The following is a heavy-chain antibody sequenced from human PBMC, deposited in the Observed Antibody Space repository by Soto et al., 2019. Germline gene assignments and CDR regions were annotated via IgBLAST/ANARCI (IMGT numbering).Heavy chain of an antibody. J-gene: IGHJ4*02. V-gene: IGHV1-8*01. CDR2: MNPTSGNT. Sequence: QVQLVQSGAEVKKPGASVKVSCKASGYAFRSYDINWVRQATGQGLEWMGWMNPTSGNTGYVEKFQGRLTMTRDTSITTAYMELSSLRSEDTAVYYCARSLGGDNVNFDSWGQGTLVTVSS. D-gene: IGHD2-21*02. CDR3: ARSLGGDNVNFDS. CDR1: GYAFRSYD.